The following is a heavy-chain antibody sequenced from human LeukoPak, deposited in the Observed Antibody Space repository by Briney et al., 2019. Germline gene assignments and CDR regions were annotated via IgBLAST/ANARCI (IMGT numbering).Heavy chain of an antibody. V-gene: IGHV3-21*01. J-gene: IGHJ5*02. CDR2: ITSSGAYI. CDR1: GFTFNYYN. D-gene: IGHD4-11*01. CDR3: ARVTPDQRFDP. Sequence: GGSLRLSCAASGFTFNYYNMNWVRQAPGKALEWVSSITSSGAYIFYADSVRGRFTISRDNAKDSLYLQMNSLGPEDTAVYYCARVTPDQRFDPWGQGTLVTVSS.